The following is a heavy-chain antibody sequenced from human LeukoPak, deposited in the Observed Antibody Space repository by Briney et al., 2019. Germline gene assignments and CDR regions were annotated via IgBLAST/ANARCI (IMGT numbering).Heavy chain of an antibody. CDR2: ISSSGTTI. CDR1: GFTFSSYE. CDR3: ARDANPFTMIRGVFDY. V-gene: IGHV3-48*03. Sequence: PGGSLRLSCAASGFTFSSYEMNWVRQAPGKGLEWISYISSSGTTIYYADSVKGRFTISRDNAKNSLYLQMNSLRAEDTAVYYCARDANPFTMIRGVFDYWGQGTLVTVSS. J-gene: IGHJ4*02. D-gene: IGHD3-10*01.